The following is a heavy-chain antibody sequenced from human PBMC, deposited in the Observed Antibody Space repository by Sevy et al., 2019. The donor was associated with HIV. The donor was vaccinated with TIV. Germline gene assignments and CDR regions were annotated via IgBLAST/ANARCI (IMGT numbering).Heavy chain of an antibody. CDR3: ARVRRSQNYVSXSXDX. D-gene: IGHD3-10*02. J-gene: IGHJ4*02. CDR1: GXXXTTYG. CDR2: ISADRGDT. V-gene: IGHV1-18*01. Sequence: ASVKVSCXASGXXXTTYGISWVRXAPGQGLEWMGWISADRGDTNYAQKLQGRVTMTTDTSTSTAYMELRSLRSDETAVYYCARVRRSQNYVSXSXDXWGQGTLVTVSS.